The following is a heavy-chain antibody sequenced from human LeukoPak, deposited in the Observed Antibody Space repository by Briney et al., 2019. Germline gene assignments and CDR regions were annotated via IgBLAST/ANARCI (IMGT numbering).Heavy chain of an antibody. CDR3: AKGPIAAAGTPWFDP. D-gene: IGHD6-13*01. V-gene: IGHV3-30*18. CDR2: ISYDGSNK. Sequence: GGSLRLSCAASGFTFSSYGMHWVRQAPGKGLEWVAVISYDGSNKYYADPVKGRFTISRDNSKNTLYLQMNSLRAEDTAVYYCAKGPIAAAGTPWFDPWGQGTLVTVSS. CDR1: GFTFSSYG. J-gene: IGHJ5*02.